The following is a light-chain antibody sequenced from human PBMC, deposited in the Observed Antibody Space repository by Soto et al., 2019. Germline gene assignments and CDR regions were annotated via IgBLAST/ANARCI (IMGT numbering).Light chain of an antibody. CDR1: QSVSSSA. CDR3: HQYGSSQT. Sequence: EIVLTQSPGTLSLSPGDGATLSCRAGQSVSSSALAWYQQKGGQAPRLLVFGATNRATGIPERFSGSGSGADFTLTITRLEPEDFAVYYCHQYGSSQTFGQGTKVDIK. V-gene: IGKV3-20*01. CDR2: GAT. J-gene: IGKJ1*01.